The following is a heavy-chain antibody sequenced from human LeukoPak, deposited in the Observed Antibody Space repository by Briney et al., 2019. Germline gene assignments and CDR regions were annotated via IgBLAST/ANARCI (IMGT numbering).Heavy chain of an antibody. CDR1: GYTFTSYD. J-gene: IGHJ5*02. V-gene: IGHV1-8*01. CDR2: MNPNSGNT. CDR3: ARGDIVVVPAQNWFDP. Sequence: ASVKVSCKASGYTFTSYDINWVRQATGQGLEWMGWMNPNSGNTNYAQKLQGRVTMTTDTSTSTAYMELRSLRSDDTAVYYCARGDIVVVPAQNWFDPWGQGTLVTVSS. D-gene: IGHD2-2*01.